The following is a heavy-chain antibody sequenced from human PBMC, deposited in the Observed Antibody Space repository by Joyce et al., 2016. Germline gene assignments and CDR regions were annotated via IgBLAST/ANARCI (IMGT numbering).Heavy chain of an antibody. CDR1: GFMFSGYG. CDR3: AKGDSTHAFDV. V-gene: IGHV3-23*01. D-gene: IGHD3/OR15-3a*01. J-gene: IGHJ3*01. CDR2: ISGRGSGT. Sequence: VQLLESGGDLVQPGGALRLSCVVSGFMFSGYGMNWVRQAPGRGLEWVSRISGRGSGTNYADSVTGRFTISRDNSKNTLYLQMNSLRVEDTAVYFCAKGDSTHAFDVWGQGTMVIVSS.